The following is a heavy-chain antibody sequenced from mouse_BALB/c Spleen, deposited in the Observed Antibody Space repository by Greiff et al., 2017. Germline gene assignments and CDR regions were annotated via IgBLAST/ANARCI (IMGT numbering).Heavy chain of an antibody. CDR3: AIYYGSSFYAMDY. CDR2: INPGSGGT. J-gene: IGHJ4*01. CDR1: GYAFTNYL. Sequence: QVQLQQSGAELVRPGTSVKVSCKASGYAFTNYLIEWVKQRPGQGLEWIGVINPGSGGTNYNEKFKGKATLTADKSSSTAYMQLSSLTSDDSAVYVCAIYYGSSFYAMDYWGQGTSVTVSS. D-gene: IGHD1-1*01. V-gene: IGHV1-54*01.